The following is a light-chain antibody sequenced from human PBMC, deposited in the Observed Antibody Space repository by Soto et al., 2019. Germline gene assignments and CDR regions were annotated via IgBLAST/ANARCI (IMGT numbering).Light chain of an antibody. J-gene: IGKJ4*01. V-gene: IGKV3-15*01. Sequence: EIVMTQSPATLSVSPGERATLSCRASQSVSSNLAWYQQKPGQAPRLLIYGASTRATGIPARFSGRGSGTEFTLTISSLQSEDCAVYYCQQCNDWPPLTFGGGTKVEIK. CDR2: GAS. CDR3: QQCNDWPPLT. CDR1: QSVSSN.